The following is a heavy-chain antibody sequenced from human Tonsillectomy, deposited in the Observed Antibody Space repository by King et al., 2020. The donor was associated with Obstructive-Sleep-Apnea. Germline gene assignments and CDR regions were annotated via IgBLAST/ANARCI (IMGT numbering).Heavy chain of an antibody. V-gene: IGHV3-11*01. D-gene: IGHD3-10*01. J-gene: IGHJ4*02. CDR2: ISSGGSTI. CDR1: GFTLSDYY. Sequence: VQLVESGGGLVKPGGSLRLSCAASGFTLSDYYMSWIRQAPGKGLEWVSYISSGGSTIYYADSVKGRFTISRDSAKNSLFLQMNSLRAEDTAVYYCASGQGSGSYYQYWGQGTLVTVSS. CDR3: ASGQGSGSYYQY.